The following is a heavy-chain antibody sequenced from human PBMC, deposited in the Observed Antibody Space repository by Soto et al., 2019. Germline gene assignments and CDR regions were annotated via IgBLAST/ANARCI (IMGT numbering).Heavy chain of an antibody. CDR3: ARSDYYEDTGTFEN. J-gene: IGHJ4*02. CDR2: ISGKNGNT. V-gene: IGHV1-18*04. Sequence: ASVKVSCKASGYNFSDFGITWVRQAPGQGLEWMGWISGKNGNTNYAQKVQGRVTLTADTSTRTAYMEMRALTSDDTGMYYCARSDYYEDTGTFENWGQGTPVTVSS. CDR1: GYNFSDFG. D-gene: IGHD4-17*01.